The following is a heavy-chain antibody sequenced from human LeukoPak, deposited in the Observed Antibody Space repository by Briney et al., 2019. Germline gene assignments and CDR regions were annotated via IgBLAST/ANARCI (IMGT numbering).Heavy chain of an antibody. CDR1: GYTFTSYG. D-gene: IGHD4-23*01. Sequence: ASVKVSCKASGYTFTSYGISWVRQAPGQGLEWMGLVIAYNGNTNYAHKLQGRVSMTTDTSTSTAYMELRSLRSDDTAVYYCARALVYGGNSGWFDPWGQGTLVTVSS. CDR2: VIAYNGNT. V-gene: IGHV1-18*01. CDR3: ARALVYGGNSGWFDP. J-gene: IGHJ5*02.